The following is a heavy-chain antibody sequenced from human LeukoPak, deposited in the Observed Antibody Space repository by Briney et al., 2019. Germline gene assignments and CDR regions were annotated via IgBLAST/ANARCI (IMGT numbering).Heavy chain of an antibody. CDR3: AKAMDSSGWYFGGDAFDI. D-gene: IGHD6-19*01. V-gene: IGHV4-38-2*02. Sequence: SETLSLTCTVSGYSISSGYYWGWIRQPPGKGLEWIGSIYHSGSTYYNPSLKSRVTISVDTSKNQFSLKLSSVTAADTAVYYRAKAMDSSGWYFGGDAFDIWGQGTMVTVSS. J-gene: IGHJ3*02. CDR1: GYSISSGYY. CDR2: IYHSGST.